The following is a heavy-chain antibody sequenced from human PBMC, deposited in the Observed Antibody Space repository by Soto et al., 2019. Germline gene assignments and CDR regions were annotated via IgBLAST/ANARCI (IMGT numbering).Heavy chain of an antibody. CDR3: ARNISSSIMITFGGVIVITPDY. CDR1: GYSFTSCG. V-gene: IGHV1-18*01. Sequence: ASVKVSCKDCGYSFTSCGSSWVRQAAGKGGEGMGWIIAYNGNTNYAQKLQGRLAMTTDTSTSTAYMALRSLRSDATAVYYCARNISSSIMITFGGVIVITPDYSGQRTLLSVPS. CDR2: IIAYNGNT. D-gene: IGHD3-16*02. J-gene: IGHJ4*02.